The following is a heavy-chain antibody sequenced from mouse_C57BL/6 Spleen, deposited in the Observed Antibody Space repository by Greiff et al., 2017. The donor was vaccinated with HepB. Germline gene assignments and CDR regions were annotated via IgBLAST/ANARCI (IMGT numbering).Heavy chain of an antibody. J-gene: IGHJ1*03. CDR1: GYTFTGYT. CDR3: ARPYGSSYWYFDV. Sequence: VQLQQSGAELARPGASVKMSCKASGYTFTGYTMHWVKQRPGQGLEWIGYINPSSGYTKYNQKFKDKATLTADKSSSTAYMQLSSLTSEDSAVYYCARPYGSSYWYFDVWGTGTTVTVSS. D-gene: IGHD1-1*01. CDR2: INPSSGYT. V-gene: IGHV1-4*01.